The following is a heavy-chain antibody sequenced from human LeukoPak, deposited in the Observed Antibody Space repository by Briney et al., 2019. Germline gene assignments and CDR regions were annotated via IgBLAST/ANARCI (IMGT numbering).Heavy chain of an antibody. Sequence: GGSLRLSCAASGLIFSNFAMTWVRQAPGKGLEWVSAISGSGGSTYYADSVKGRFTISRDNSKNTLYLQMNSLRAEDTAVYYCAKDLNSDRDYWGQGTLVTVSS. V-gene: IGHV3-23*01. CDR3: AKDLNSDRDY. CDR1: GLIFSNFA. CDR2: ISGSGGST. J-gene: IGHJ4*02.